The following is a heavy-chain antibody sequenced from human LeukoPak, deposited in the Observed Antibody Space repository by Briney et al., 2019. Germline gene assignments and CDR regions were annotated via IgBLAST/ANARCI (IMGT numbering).Heavy chain of an antibody. CDR3: AKGRGYTYRPSSALDY. V-gene: IGHV3-30*18. Sequence: GGSLRLSCAASGFTFSSYGMHWVRQAPGKGLEWGAVISYDGSNKYYADSVKGRFTISRDNSKNTLYLQMNSLRAEDTAVYYCAKGRGYTYRPSSALDYWGQGTLVTVSS. CDR2: ISYDGSNK. J-gene: IGHJ4*02. CDR1: GFTFSSYG. D-gene: IGHD5-18*01.